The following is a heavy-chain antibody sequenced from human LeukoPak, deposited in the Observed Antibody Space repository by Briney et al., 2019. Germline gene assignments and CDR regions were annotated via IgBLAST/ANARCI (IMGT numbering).Heavy chain of an antibody. CDR1: GFTFSSYS. D-gene: IGHD2-21*02. J-gene: IGHJ4*02. V-gene: IGHV3-21*04. CDR3: AKEWIGGRPLVVVAVH. CDR2: ISSSSSYI. Sequence: GGSLRLSCAASGFTFSSYSMNWVRQAPGKGLEWVSSISSSSSYIYYADSVKGRFTISRDNAKNSLYLQTNSLRAEDAAVYYCAKEWIGGRPLVVVAVHWGQGTLVTVSS.